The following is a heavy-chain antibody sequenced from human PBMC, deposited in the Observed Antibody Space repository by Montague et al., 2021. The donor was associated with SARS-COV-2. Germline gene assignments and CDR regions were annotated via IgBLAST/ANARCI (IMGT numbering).Heavy chain of an antibody. J-gene: IGHJ4*02. CDR3: ARLAYCDADCFSGWEILFDS. D-gene: IGHD2-21*02. V-gene: IGHV4-34*01. Sequence: SETLSLTCAVSGGSFSSYYWSWIRQPPGKGLEWIAEINHSGSSNYNPSLKSRVTMSVDTSKNQLSLKLNSVTVADTAVYYCARLAYCDADCFSGWEILFDSWGQGTLVTVSS. CDR2: INHSGSS. CDR1: GGSFSSYY.